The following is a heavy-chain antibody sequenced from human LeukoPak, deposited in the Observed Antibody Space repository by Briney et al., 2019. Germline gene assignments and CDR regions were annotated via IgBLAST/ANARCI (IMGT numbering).Heavy chain of an antibody. Sequence: SETLSLTCAVYGGSFSGYYWSWIRQPPGKGLEWIGEINHSGSTNYNPSLKSRVTISVDTSKNQFSLRLSSVTAADTALYHCARDKYYYDTSGSNPVFDSWGQGTLVTVSS. CDR1: GGSFSGYY. CDR2: INHSGST. V-gene: IGHV4-34*01. J-gene: IGHJ4*02. D-gene: IGHD3-22*01. CDR3: ARDKYYYDTSGSNPVFDS.